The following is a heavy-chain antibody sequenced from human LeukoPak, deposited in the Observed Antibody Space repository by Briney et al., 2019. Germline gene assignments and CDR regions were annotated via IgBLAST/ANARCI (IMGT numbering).Heavy chain of an antibody. CDR3: AAEYSSGSNWFDP. D-gene: IGHD6-19*01. Sequence: SETLSLTCTVSGGSISSSSYYWGWIRQPPGKGLEWIGSIYYSGSTHYNPSLKSRVTISVDTSKNQFSLKLSSVTAADTAVYYCAAEYSSGSNWFDPWGQGTLVTVSS. CDR1: GGSISSSSYY. V-gene: IGHV4-39*01. CDR2: IYYSGST. J-gene: IGHJ5*02.